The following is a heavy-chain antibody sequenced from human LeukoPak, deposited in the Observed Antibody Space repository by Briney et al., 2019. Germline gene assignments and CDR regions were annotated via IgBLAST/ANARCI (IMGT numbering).Heavy chain of an antibody. D-gene: IGHD3-16*01. V-gene: IGHV1-18*01. CDR1: GYSFTSFG. CDR3: ARVAYSYYYMDD. CDR2: VSAYSGNT. Sequence: ASVKVSCKASGYSFTSFGISWVRQAPGQGREWMGWVSAYSGNTNYAQKLQGRVTMTTDTSTSTAYMELRSLRSDDTALYYCARVAYSYYYMDDCGKRATVTIAS. J-gene: IGHJ6*03.